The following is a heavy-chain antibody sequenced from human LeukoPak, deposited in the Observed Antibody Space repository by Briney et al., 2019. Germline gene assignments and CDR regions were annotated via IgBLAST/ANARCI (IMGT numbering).Heavy chain of an antibody. CDR3: ARGDPIAVA. Sequence: PSETLSLTCTVSGYSISSGYYWGWIRQPPGKGLEWIGRIYHSGSTYYNPSLKSRVTISVDTSKNQFSLKLSSVTAADTAVYYCARGDPIAVAWGQGTMVTVSS. J-gene: IGHJ3*01. CDR2: IYHSGST. V-gene: IGHV4-38-2*02. D-gene: IGHD6-19*01. CDR1: GYSISSGYY.